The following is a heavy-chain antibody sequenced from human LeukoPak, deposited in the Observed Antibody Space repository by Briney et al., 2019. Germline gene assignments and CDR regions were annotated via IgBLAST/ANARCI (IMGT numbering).Heavy chain of an antibody. J-gene: IGHJ5*02. D-gene: IGHD6-19*01. V-gene: IGHV3-66*04. CDR1: GFTVSSNY. CDR3: ASHPYSSGWYGYRGWFDP. CDR2: IYSGGST. Sequence: GGSLRLSCAASGFTVSSNYMSWVRQAPGKGLEWVSVIYSGGSTYYSDSVKGRFTISRDNSKNTLYLQMNSLRAEDTAVYYCASHPYSSGWYGYRGWFDPWGQGTLVTVSS.